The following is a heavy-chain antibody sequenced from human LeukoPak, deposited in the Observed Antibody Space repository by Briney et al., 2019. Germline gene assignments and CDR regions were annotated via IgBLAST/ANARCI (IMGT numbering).Heavy chain of an antibody. J-gene: IGHJ3*02. V-gene: IGHV4-59*01. CDR1: GGSISSYY. CDR3: ARGGGYFLIDAFDI. Sequence: SETLSLTCTVSGGSISSYYWSWIRQPPGKGLEWIGYMYYNRSTNYNPSLKSRVTISADTSKNQFSLKLSSVTAADTAVYYCARGGGYFLIDAFDIWGLGTMVTVSS. CDR2: MYYNRST. D-gene: IGHD3-22*01.